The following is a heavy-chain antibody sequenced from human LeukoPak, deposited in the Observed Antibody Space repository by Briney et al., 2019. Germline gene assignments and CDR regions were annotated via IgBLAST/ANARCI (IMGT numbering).Heavy chain of an antibody. Sequence: PGGSLRLSCAASGFTFSSYGMHWVRQAPGKGLEWVAFIRYDGSNKYYADSVKGRFTISRDNAKNSLYLQMNSLRAEDTAVYYCARSSYYDSSGYYSLDYWGQGTLVTVSS. CDR3: ARSSYYDSSGYYSLDY. J-gene: IGHJ4*02. CDR2: IRYDGSNK. D-gene: IGHD3-22*01. V-gene: IGHV3-30*02. CDR1: GFTFSSYG.